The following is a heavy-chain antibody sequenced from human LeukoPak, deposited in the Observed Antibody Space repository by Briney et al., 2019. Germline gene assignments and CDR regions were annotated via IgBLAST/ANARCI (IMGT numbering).Heavy chain of an antibody. CDR2: IYHSGST. D-gene: IGHD3-16*02. CDR1: GGSISSSNW. Sequence: SETLSLTCAVSGGSISSSNWWSWVRQPPGKGLERIGEIYHSGSTNYTQSLKSRVTMSVDTSTSTFSLKLGSVTAADTAVYYCARHLGGYEELSLWFDPWGQGTLVTVSS. CDR3: ARHLGGYEELSLWFDP. V-gene: IGHV4-4*02. J-gene: IGHJ5*02.